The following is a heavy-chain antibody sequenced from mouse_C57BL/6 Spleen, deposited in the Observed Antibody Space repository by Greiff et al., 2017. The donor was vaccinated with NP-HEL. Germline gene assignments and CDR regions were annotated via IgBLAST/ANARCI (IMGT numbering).Heavy chain of an antibody. CDR1: GFTFSSYA. J-gene: IGHJ4*01. Sequence: EVKLVESGGGLVKPGGSLKLSCAASGFTFSSYAMSWVRQTPEKRLEWVATISDGGSYTYYPDNVKGRFTISRDNAKNNLYLQRSHLKSEDTAMYYCASYDGYYYAMDYWGQGTSVTVSS. D-gene: IGHD2-3*01. V-gene: IGHV5-4*03. CDR2: ISDGGSYT. CDR3: ASYDGYYYAMDY.